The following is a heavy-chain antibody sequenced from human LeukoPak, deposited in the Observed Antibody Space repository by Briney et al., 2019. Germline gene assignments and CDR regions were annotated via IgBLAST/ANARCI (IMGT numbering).Heavy chain of an antibody. Sequence: PSETLSLTCTVSGGSISSSSYYWGWIRQPPGKGLEWIGSIYYSGSTYYNPSLKSRVTISVDTSKNQFSPKLSSVTAADTAVYYCARDALYIAAAGRGDYFDYWGQGTLVTVSS. CDR2: IYYSGST. V-gene: IGHV4-39*07. CDR1: GGSISSSSYY. CDR3: ARDALYIAAAGRGDYFDY. D-gene: IGHD6-13*01. J-gene: IGHJ4*02.